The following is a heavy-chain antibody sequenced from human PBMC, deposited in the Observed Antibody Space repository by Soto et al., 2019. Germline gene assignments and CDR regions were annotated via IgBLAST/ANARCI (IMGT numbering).Heavy chain of an antibody. Sequence: EVQLVESGGGLIQPGGSLRLSCAASGFTVSSNYMSWVRQAPGKGLEWVSVIYGGGSTYYADSVKGRFTISRDNSKNTLYLQMNSLRAEDTAVYYCARDRLYTAMAGVYYGMDVWGQGTTVTVSS. CDR2: IYGGGST. J-gene: IGHJ6*02. D-gene: IGHD5-18*01. CDR1: GFTVSSNY. CDR3: ARDRLYTAMAGVYYGMDV. V-gene: IGHV3-53*01.